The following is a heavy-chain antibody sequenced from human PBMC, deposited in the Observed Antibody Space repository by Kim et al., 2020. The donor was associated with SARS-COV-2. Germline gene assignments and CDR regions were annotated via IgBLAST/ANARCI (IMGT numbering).Heavy chain of an antibody. Sequence: SVKVSCKASGGTFSSYAISWVRQAPGQGLEWMGGIIPIFGTANYAQKFQGRVTITADESTSTAYMELSSLRSEDTAVYYCARGRSGYSLQDWFDPWGQGTLVTVSS. CDR3: ARGRSGYSLQDWFDP. J-gene: IGHJ5*02. CDR1: GGTFSSYA. V-gene: IGHV1-69*13. D-gene: IGHD3-22*01. CDR2: IIPIFGTA.